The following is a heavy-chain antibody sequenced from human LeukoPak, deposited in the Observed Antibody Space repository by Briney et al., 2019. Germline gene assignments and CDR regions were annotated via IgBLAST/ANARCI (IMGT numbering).Heavy chain of an antibody. CDR2: ISGDGGST. Sequence: PGGSLRLSCAASGFTFDDYAMHWVRQAPGKGLEWVSLISGDGGSTYYADSVKGRFTISRDYSKNSLYLQMNSLRTEDTALYYCAKDQGRHYYDSSGYSFWGQGTLVTVSS. CDR3: AKDQGRHYYDSSGYSF. CDR1: GFTFDDYA. V-gene: IGHV3-43*02. J-gene: IGHJ4*02. D-gene: IGHD3-22*01.